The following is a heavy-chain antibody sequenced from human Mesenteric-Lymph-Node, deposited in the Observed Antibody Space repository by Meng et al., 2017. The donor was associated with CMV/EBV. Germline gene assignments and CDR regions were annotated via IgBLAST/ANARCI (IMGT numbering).Heavy chain of an antibody. J-gene: IGHJ4*02. CDR2: ISGSGGST. Sequence: FSSYAMSWVRQAPGKGLEWVSAISGSGGSTYYADSVKGRFTISRDNSKNTLYLQMNGLRAEDTAVYYCTTDPNTVVVLGDTESDFDHWGQGTLVTVSS. V-gene: IGHV3-23*01. D-gene: IGHD3-16*01. CDR3: TTDPNTVVVLGDTESDFDH. CDR1: FSSYA.